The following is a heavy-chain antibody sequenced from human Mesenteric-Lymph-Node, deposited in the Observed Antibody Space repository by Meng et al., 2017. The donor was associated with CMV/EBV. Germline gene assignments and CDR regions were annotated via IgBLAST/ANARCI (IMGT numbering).Heavy chain of an antibody. CDR3: ARDGIQGSSSPSYYYYGMDV. V-gene: IGHV3-15*01. D-gene: IGHD6-6*01. CDR2: IKSKTDGGTT. J-gene: IGHJ6*02. Sequence: GESLKISCAASGFTFSNAWMSWVRQAPGKGLEWVGRIKSKTDGGTTDYAAPVKGRFTISRDDSKNTLYLQMNSLRAEDTAVYYCARDGIQGSSSPSYYYYGMDVWGQGTTVTVSS. CDR1: GFTFSNAW.